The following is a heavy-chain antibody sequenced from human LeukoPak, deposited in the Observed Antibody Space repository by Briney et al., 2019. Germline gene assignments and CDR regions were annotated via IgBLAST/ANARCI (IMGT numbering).Heavy chain of an antibody. Sequence: SETLSLTCTVSGGSISSSSYYWGWIRQPPGKGLEWIGSIYYSGSTYYNPSLKSRVTISVDTSKNQFSLKLSSVTAADTAVYYCARGRGDGTSSWSGVYYYYYMDVWGKGTTVTVSS. CDR3: ARGRGDGTSSWSGVYYYYYMDV. CDR1: GGSISSSSYY. J-gene: IGHJ6*03. D-gene: IGHD6-13*01. V-gene: IGHV4-39*07. CDR2: IYYSGST.